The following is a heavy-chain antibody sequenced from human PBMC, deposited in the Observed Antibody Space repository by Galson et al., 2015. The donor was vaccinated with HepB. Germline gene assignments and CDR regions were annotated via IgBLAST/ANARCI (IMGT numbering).Heavy chain of an antibody. Sequence: SLRLSCAASGFTFSSYWMSWVRQAPGKGLEWVANIKQDGSEKYYVDSVKGRFTISRDNAKNSLYLQMNSLRAEDTAVYYCARKRATIRSYYYMDVWGKGTTVTVSS. J-gene: IGHJ6*03. V-gene: IGHV3-7*01. CDR2: IKQDGSEK. D-gene: IGHD5-12*01. CDR1: GFTFSSYW. CDR3: ARKRATIRSYYYMDV.